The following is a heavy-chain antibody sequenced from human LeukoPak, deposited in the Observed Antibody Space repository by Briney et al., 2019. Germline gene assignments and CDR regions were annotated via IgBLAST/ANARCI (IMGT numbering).Heavy chain of an antibody. J-gene: IGHJ4*02. CDR3: ARDRQGFGELSY. CDR2: ISTDGSST. V-gene: IGHV3-74*01. CDR1: GFTFSSYW. D-gene: IGHD3-10*01. Sequence: GGSLRLSCAASGFTFSSYWMHWVRQAPGKGLVWVSRISTDGSSTSYADSVKGRFTISRDNAKNTLYLQMNSLRAEDTAVYYCARDRQGFGELSYWGQGTLVTVSS.